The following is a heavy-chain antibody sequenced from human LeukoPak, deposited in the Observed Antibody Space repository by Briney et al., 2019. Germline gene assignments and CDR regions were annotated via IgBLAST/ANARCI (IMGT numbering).Heavy chain of an antibody. J-gene: IGHJ4*02. D-gene: IGHD6-19*01. CDR1: GYTFTGYY. Sequence: ASVKVSCKASGYTFTGYYMHWVRQAPGQGLEWMGRINPNSGGTNYAQKFQGRVTMTRDTSISTAYMEPSRLRSDDTAVYYCARDPRIAVAGKYFDYWGQGTLVTVSS. CDR3: ARDPRIAVAGKYFDY. CDR2: INPNSGGT. V-gene: IGHV1-2*06.